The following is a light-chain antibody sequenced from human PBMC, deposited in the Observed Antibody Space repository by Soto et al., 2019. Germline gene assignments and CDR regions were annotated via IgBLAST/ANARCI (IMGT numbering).Light chain of an antibody. CDR1: SSDVGGYNY. CDR3: SSYTGSSPSYV. V-gene: IGLV2-14*03. J-gene: IGLJ1*01. Sequence: QSVLTQPACLSGSPGQSMTISRTGTSSDVGGYNYVSWYQHHPGKAPELMIYDVTNRPSGVSHRFSGSKSGNSASLTISGLQAEDEADYYCSSYTGSSPSYVVGAGTKVTV. CDR2: DVT.